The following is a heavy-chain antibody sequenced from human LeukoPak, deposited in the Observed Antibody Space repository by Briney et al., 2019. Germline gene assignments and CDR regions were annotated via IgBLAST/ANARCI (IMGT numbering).Heavy chain of an antibody. CDR3: ARGVAARSPHYYYYYGMDV. Sequence: PSETLSLTCTVSGGSISSDYWSWVRQPPGKGLEWIGYIYYSGSTNYNPSLKSRVTISVDTSKNQFSLKLSSVTAADTAVYYCARGVAARSPHYYYYYGMDVWGQGTTVIVSS. CDR2: IYYSGST. J-gene: IGHJ6*02. V-gene: IGHV4-59*08. CDR1: GGSISSDY. D-gene: IGHD6-6*01.